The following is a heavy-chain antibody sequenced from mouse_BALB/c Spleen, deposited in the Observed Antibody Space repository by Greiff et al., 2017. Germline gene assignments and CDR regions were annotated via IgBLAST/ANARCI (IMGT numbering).Heavy chain of an antibody. CDR1: GYTFTNYW. CDR3: VGRYDENYFDY. D-gene: IGHD2-14*01. Sequence: QVQLQQSGAELVRPGTSVKISCKASGYTFTNYWLGWVKQRPGHGLEWIGDIYPGGGYTNYNEKFKGKATLTADTSSSTAYMQLSSLTSEDSAVYFCVGRYDENYFDYWGQGTTLTVSS. V-gene: IGHV1-63*02. CDR2: IYPGGGYT. J-gene: IGHJ2*01.